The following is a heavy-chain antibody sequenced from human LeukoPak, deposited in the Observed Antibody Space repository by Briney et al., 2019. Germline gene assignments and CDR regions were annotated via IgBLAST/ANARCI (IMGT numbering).Heavy chain of an antibody. CDR1: GGSFSGYY. D-gene: IGHD2-2*02. Sequence: SETLSLTCAVYGGSFSGYYWSWIRQPPGKGLEWIGEINHSGSTNYNPFLKSRVTISVDTSKNQFFLKLSSVTAADTAVYYCARPPYCSSTSCYKGYDAFDIWGQGTMVTVSS. CDR3: ARPPYCSSTSCYKGYDAFDI. CDR2: INHSGST. V-gene: IGHV4-34*01. J-gene: IGHJ3*02.